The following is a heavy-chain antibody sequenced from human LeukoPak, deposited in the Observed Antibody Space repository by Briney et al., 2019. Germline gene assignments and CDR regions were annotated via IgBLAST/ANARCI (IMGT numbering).Heavy chain of an antibody. J-gene: IGHJ4*02. CDR1: GGSISSYY. D-gene: IGHD6-13*01. Sequence: PSETLSLTCTVSGGSISSYYWSWFRQAPGKGLEWIGYIYHSGSTNYNPSLKSRVSISVDTSENQFSLKLSSVTAADTAVYYCARTYPEINDRSSWYLPSYYFDYWGQGTLVTVSS. CDR3: ARTYPEINDRSSWYLPSYYFDY. V-gene: IGHV4-59*01. CDR2: IYHSGST.